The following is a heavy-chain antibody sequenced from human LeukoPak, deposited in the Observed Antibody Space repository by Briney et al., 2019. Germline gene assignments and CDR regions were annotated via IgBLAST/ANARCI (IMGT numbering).Heavy chain of an antibody. D-gene: IGHD2-21*01. V-gene: IGHV1-69*04. CDR3: ARDESVVLWFDP. CDR1: GYTFTGYY. CDR2: IIPILGIA. J-gene: IGHJ5*02. Sequence: ASVKVSCKASGYTFTGYYMHWVRQAPGQVLEWMGRIIPILGIANYAQKFQGRVTITADKSTSTAYMELSSLRSEDTAVYYCARDESVVLWFDPWGQGTLVTVSS.